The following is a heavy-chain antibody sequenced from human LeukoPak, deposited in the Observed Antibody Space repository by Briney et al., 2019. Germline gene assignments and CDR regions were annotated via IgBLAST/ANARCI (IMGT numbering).Heavy chain of an antibody. Sequence: GGSLRLSCAASGFTFSSYSMNWVRQAPGKGLEWVSSISSSSSYIYYADSVKGRFTISRDNAKNSLYLQMNSLRAEDTAVYYCARDGYYDFWSGYRNLDYWGQGTLVTVSS. CDR2: ISSSSSYI. CDR3: ARDGYYDFWSGYRNLDY. J-gene: IGHJ4*02. V-gene: IGHV3-21*01. D-gene: IGHD3-3*01. CDR1: GFTFSSYS.